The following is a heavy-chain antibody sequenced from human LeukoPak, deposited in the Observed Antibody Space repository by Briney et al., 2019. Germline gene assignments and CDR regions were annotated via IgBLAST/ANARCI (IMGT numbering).Heavy chain of an antibody. J-gene: IGHJ4*02. CDR3: AKRDSSGWFYFDY. V-gene: IGHV3-73*01. CDR1: GFTFSGST. D-gene: IGHD6-19*01. Sequence: GGSLRLSCAASGFTFSGSTMYWVRQASGKGLEWVGHIRSKANNYATGYAASLKGRFTTSRDDPKNTAYLHMNSLRAEDTAIYYCAKRDSSGWFYFDYWGQGTLVTVSS. CDR2: IRSKANNYAT.